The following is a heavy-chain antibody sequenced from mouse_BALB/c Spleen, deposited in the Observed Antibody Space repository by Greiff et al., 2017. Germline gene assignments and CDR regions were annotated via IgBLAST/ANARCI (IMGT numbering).Heavy chain of an antibody. J-gene: IGHJ4*01. CDR3: ARRDDFFYAMDY. D-gene: IGHD2-12*01. CDR2: ISNGGGST. V-gene: IGHV5-12-2*01. CDR1: GFTFSSYT. Sequence: EVQGVESGGGLVQPGGSLKLSCAASGFTFSSYTMSWVRQTPEKRLEWVAYISNGGGSTYYPDTVKGRFTISRDNAKNTLYLQMSSLKSEDTAMYYCARRDDFFYAMDYWGQGTSVTVSS.